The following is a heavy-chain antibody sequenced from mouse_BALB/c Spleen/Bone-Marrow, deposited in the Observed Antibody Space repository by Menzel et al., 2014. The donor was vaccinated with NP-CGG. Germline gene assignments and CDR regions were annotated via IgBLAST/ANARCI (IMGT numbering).Heavy chain of an antibody. CDR2: IYYSGTI. Sequence: EVQLVESGPGPVKPSQTVSLTCTVTGISIXTGNYRWSWIRQFPGNKLEWIGYIYYSGTITYNPSLTSRTTITRDTSKNQFFLEMNSLTAEDTATYYCARYGNYFDYWGQGTTLTVSS. CDR1: GISIXTGNYR. CDR3: ARYGNYFDY. V-gene: IGHV3-5*02. D-gene: IGHD2-1*01. J-gene: IGHJ2*01.